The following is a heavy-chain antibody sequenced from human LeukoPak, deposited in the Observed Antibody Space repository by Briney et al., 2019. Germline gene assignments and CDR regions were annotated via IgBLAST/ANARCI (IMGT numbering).Heavy chain of an antibody. D-gene: IGHD1-26*01. CDR3: AKDGAGATYYYYMDV. CDR1: GFTFSSYA. CDR2: ISGSGGST. V-gene: IGHV3-23*01. J-gene: IGHJ6*03. Sequence: GGSLRLSCAASGFTFSSYAMSWVRQAPGKGLEWVSAISGSGGSTYYADSVKGRFTISRDNSKNTLYLQMNSLRAEDTAVYYCAKDGAGATYYYYMDVWGKGTTVTVSS.